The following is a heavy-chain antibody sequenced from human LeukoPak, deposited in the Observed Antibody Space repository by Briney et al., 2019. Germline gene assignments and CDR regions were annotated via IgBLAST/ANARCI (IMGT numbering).Heavy chain of an antibody. CDR3: ARGQGSSSSRPADFDY. J-gene: IGHJ4*02. CDR1: GGSFSGYY. CDR2: INHSGST. V-gene: IGHV4-34*01. D-gene: IGHD6-6*01. Sequence: PSETLSLTCAVYGGSFSGYYWSWIRQPPGKGLEWIGEINHSGSTNYNPSLKSRVTISVDTSKNQFSLKLSSVTAADTAVYYCARGQGSSSSRPADFDYWGQGTLVTVSS.